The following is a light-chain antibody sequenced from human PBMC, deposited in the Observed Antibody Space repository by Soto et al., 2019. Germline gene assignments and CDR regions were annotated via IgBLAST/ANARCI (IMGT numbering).Light chain of an antibody. CDR3: QQSYGTPLT. V-gene: IGKV1-39*01. CDR2: AAS. Sequence: DIEMTQSPSSLSASVGDRVTITCRASQSISNYLNWYQHKPGKVPKLLIYAASSLQSGVPTRFSGSGSGTDLTITISSLQPEDFANYYCQQSYGTPLTFGGGTKVEIK. J-gene: IGKJ4*01. CDR1: QSISNY.